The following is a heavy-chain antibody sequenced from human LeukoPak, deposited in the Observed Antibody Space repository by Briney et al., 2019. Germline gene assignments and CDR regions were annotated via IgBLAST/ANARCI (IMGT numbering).Heavy chain of an antibody. V-gene: IGHV1-69*04. CDR1: GGTFSRYA. CDR2: IIPILGIA. CDR3: ARSVAGTDYFDY. Sequence: SVKVSCKASGGTFSRYAISWVRQAPGQGLEWMGRIIPILGIANYAQKFQGRVTITADKSTSTAYMELSSLRSEDTAVYYCARSVAGTDYFDYWGQGTLVTVSS. J-gene: IGHJ4*02. D-gene: IGHD6-19*01.